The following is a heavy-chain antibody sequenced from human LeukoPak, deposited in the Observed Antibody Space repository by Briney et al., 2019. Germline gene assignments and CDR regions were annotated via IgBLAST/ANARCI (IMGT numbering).Heavy chain of an antibody. CDR2: ISYDGSNK. J-gene: IGHJ4*02. Sequence: PGGSLRLSCAASGFTFSSYGMHWVRQAPGKGLEWVAVISYDGSNKYYADSVKGRFTTSRDNSKNTLYLQMNSLRAEDTAVYYCARVAVGRYDFDYRGQGTLVTVSS. V-gene: IGHV3-30*03. CDR1: GFTFSSYG. CDR3: ARVAVGRYDFDY. D-gene: IGHD1-26*01.